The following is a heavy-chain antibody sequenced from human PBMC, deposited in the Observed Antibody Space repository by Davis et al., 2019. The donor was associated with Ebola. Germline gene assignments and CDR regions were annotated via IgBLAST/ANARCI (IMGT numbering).Heavy chain of an antibody. V-gene: IGHV3-73*01. Sequence: GESLKISCAASGLTFSGSAMHWVRQASGKGLEWVGRIRSKANNYATAYAASVKGRFTISRDDSKNTAYLQMNSLKTEDTAVYYCTTTIFGVVDYWGQGTLVTVSS. CDR3: TTTIFGVVDY. CDR1: GLTFSGSA. CDR2: IRSKANNYAT. D-gene: IGHD3-3*01. J-gene: IGHJ4*02.